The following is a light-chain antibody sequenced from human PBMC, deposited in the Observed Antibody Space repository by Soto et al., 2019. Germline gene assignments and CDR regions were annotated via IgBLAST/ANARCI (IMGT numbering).Light chain of an antibody. Sequence: QSVLTQPPSASGTPGQRVTISCSGSSSNIGSNTVNWYQQLPGTAPKLLIHSNNQRPSGVPDRFSGSKSGTSASLAISGLQSEDEVDYYCAAWDDSLNGVVFGGGTKLTVL. J-gene: IGLJ2*01. CDR2: SNN. CDR1: SSNIGSNT. CDR3: AAWDDSLNGVV. V-gene: IGLV1-44*01.